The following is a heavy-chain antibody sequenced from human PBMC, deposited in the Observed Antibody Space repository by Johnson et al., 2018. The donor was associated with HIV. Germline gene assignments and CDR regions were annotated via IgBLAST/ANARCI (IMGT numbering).Heavy chain of an antibody. J-gene: IGHJ2*01. V-gene: IGHV3-7*03. CDR2: IKQDGSEK. CDR3: ARDFATMIVVVPYASFL. D-gene: IGHD3-22*01. Sequence: VQLVESGGGVVQPGRSLRLSCAASGFTFSDYYMSWIRQAPGKGLEWVANIKQDGSEKYYVDSVKGRFTISRDNAKNSLYLQMNSLRAEDTAVYYCARDFATMIVVVPYASFLW. CDR1: GFTFSDYY.